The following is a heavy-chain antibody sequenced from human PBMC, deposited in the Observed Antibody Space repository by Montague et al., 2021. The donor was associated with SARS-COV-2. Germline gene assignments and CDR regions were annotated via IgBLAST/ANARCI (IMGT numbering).Heavy chain of an antibody. V-gene: IGHV4-38-2*02. CDR3: ASQVAYLDYFDP. Sequence: SETLSLTCTVSGRSISTDHYWGWIRQPPGKGLEWIGSIHHSGNTYYNPSPKSPLTISIDTSKNQFSLKLTSLTAADTAVYYCASQVAYLDYFDPWGQGTLVTVSS. D-gene: IGHD4-11*01. J-gene: IGHJ5*02. CDR1: GRSISTDHY. CDR2: IHHSGNT.